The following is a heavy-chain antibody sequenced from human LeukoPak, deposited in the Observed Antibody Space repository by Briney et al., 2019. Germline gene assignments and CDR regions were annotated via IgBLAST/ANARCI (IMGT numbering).Heavy chain of an antibody. Sequence: PGGSLRLSCAASGFTFSNHWMNWVRQAPGKGLEWVAFIRYDGSNKYYADSVKGRFTISRDNSKNTLYLQMNSLGAEDTAVYYCAKFSIGYFDYWGQGTLVTVSS. D-gene: IGHD3-16*02. CDR1: GFTFSNHW. J-gene: IGHJ4*02. V-gene: IGHV3-30*02. CDR3: AKFSIGYFDY. CDR2: IRYDGSNK.